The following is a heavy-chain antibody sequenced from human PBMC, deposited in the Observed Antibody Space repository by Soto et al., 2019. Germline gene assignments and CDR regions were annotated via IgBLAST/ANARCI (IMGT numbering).Heavy chain of an antibody. Sequence: QVQLVQSGAEVKKPGASVKVSCKASGYTFTSYYMHWVRQAPGQGLEWMGIMSPSAGSTSYAQKFQDRVTMTRDTSTSTVYMELSSLISEDTAVYYCARAGGYSQGYFDLWGRGTLVTVSS. D-gene: IGHD5-18*01. V-gene: IGHV1-46*01. CDR3: ARAGGYSQGYFDL. CDR2: MSPSAGST. CDR1: GYTFTSYY. J-gene: IGHJ2*01.